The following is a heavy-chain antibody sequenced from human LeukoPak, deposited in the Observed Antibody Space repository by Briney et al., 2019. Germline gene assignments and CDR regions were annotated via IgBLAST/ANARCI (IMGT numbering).Heavy chain of an antibody. D-gene: IGHD3-22*01. CDR1: GFTFDDYG. CDR2: IYSDGST. CDR3: VRDRYYYDSSGYYDAFDT. J-gene: IGHJ3*02. V-gene: IGHV3-53*01. Sequence: GGSLRLSCAASGFTFDDYGMSWVRQAPGKGLEWVSVIYSDGSTFYADSVKGRFSISRDSSKNTLYLQLNSLRAEDTALYYCVRDRYYYDSSGYYDAFDTWGQGTMVTVSS.